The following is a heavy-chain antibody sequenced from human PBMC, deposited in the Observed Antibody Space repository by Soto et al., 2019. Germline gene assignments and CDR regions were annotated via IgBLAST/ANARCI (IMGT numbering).Heavy chain of an antibody. CDR3: ARDREYYDFWSGSRSSPDAFGI. CDR2: IIPILGIA. V-gene: IGHV1-69*04. J-gene: IGHJ3*02. CDR1: GGTFSSYT. D-gene: IGHD3-3*01. Sequence: SVKVSCKASGGTFSSYTISWVRQAPGQGLEWMGRIIPILGIANYAQKFQGRVTITADKSTSTAYMELSSLRSEDTAVYYCARDREYYDFWSGSRSSPDAFGIWGQGTMVTVS.